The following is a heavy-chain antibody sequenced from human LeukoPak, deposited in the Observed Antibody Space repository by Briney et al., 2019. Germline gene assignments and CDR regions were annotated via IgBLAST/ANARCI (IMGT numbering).Heavy chain of an antibody. V-gene: IGHV4-30-2*01. CDR3: ARGAVLTARFAYNWFDP. D-gene: IGHD4/OR15-4a*01. Sequence: SQTLSLNCAVSGGSISSGGYSWTWIRQPSGKGLEWIGDIDHSGSTYYNPSLKSRVTISGDRSKNQFSLKLNSITAADTAVYYCARGAVLTARFAYNWFDPWGQGALVTVSS. CDR2: IDHSGST. J-gene: IGHJ5*02. CDR1: GGSISSGGYS.